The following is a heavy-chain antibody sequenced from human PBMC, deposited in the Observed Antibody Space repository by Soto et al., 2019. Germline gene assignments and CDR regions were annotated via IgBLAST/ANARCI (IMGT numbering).Heavy chain of an antibody. CDR3: AQTTGWPGFDY. CDR2: IYNGDST. CDR1: GAPISKFY. V-gene: IGHV4-59*01. D-gene: IGHD6-19*01. J-gene: IGHJ4*02. Sequence: QVQLQESGPGLVKPSETMSLTCTASGAPISKFYWNWVRQPPGKGLELIGHIYNGDSTNYNPSLKSRVTISVDTSQNQLSLKLRSVTAADTAVYYCAQTTGWPGFDYWGQGALVTVSS.